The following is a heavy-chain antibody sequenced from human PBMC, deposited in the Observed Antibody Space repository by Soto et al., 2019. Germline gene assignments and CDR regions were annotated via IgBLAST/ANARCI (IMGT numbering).Heavy chain of an antibody. CDR3: ATWDTATNFDY. J-gene: IGHJ4*02. CDR1: GFTFSSYS. CDR2: ISSSSSYI. V-gene: IGHV3-21*01. Sequence: GGALRLSFAASGFTFSSYSMNWVRQAPGKGLEWVSSISSSSSYIYYADSVKGRFTISRDNAKNSLYLQMNSLRAEDTAVYYCATWDTATNFDYWGQGTLVTVSS. D-gene: IGHD5-18*01.